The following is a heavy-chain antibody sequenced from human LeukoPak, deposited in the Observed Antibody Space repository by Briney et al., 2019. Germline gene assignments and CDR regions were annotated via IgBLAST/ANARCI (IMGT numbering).Heavy chain of an antibody. CDR2: IYVSGRT. D-gene: IGHD5-24*01. Sequence: PSETLSLTCTVSGGSISSCSWSWIRQPAGKGLEWIGRIYVSGRTDYSPSLSSRVTMSLDTSKNQFSLKLSSATVADTAVYYCATDPEGRDGHNFDYWGQGTLVTVSS. J-gene: IGHJ4*02. V-gene: IGHV4-4*07. CDR1: GGSISSCS. CDR3: ATDPEGRDGHNFDY.